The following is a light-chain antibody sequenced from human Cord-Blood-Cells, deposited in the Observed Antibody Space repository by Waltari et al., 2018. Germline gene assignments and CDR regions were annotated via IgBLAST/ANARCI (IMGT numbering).Light chain of an antibody. J-gene: IGKJ5*01. CDR2: DAS. CDR3: QQYDNLPIT. V-gene: IGKV1-33*01. CDR1: QDISNY. Sequence: DIQMTQSPSSLSASVGDRVTITCQASQDISNYLNWYQQKPGKAPKLLIYDASNLETGVTARVSGSGSGTDFTFTISSLQPEDIATYYCQQYDNLPITFGQGTRLEIK.